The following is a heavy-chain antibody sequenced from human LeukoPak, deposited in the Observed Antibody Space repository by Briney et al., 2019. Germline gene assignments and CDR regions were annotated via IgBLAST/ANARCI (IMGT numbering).Heavy chain of an antibody. D-gene: IGHD3-22*01. V-gene: IGHV4-34*01. CDR3: ARGRKVPYYDSSGYYGY. CDR1: GGSFRGYY. Sequence: KPSETLSLTCAIYGGSFRGYYWRWIRQPTGKGLEMIGEINHSGSTNYNPSLKSRVTISVDTSKNQISLKLSSVTAADTAVYYCARGRKVPYYDSSGYYGYWGQGTLVTVSS. J-gene: IGHJ4*02. CDR2: INHSGST.